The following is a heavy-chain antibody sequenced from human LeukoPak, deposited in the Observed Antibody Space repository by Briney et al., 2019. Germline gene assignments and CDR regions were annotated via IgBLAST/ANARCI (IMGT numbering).Heavy chain of an antibody. Sequence: ASVKVSCKASGYTFTSFGISWVRQVPGQGFEWMGWISPYNDNTNYAQKFQGRVTMTTDTSTSTVFMEPRGLRSDDTAVYYCAREPSGLLFDYWGQGTLVTVSS. V-gene: IGHV1-18*01. CDR2: ISPYNDNT. CDR3: AREPSGLLFDY. CDR1: GYTFTSFG. J-gene: IGHJ4*02. D-gene: IGHD6-25*01.